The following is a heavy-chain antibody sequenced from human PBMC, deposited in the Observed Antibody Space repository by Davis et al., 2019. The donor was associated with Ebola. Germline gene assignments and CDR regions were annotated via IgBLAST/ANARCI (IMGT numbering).Heavy chain of an antibody. CDR3: ARDPSREVFGVVIWAYGMDV. CDR2: ISYDGSNK. D-gene: IGHD3-3*01. V-gene: IGHV3-30-3*01. CDR1: GFTFSSYA. J-gene: IGHJ6*02. Sequence: PGSLLKISCAASGFTFSSYAMHWVRQAPGKGLEWVAVISYDGSNKYYADSVKGRFTISRDNSKNTLYLQMNSLRSDDTAVYYCARDPSREVFGVVIWAYGMDVWGQGTTVTVSS.